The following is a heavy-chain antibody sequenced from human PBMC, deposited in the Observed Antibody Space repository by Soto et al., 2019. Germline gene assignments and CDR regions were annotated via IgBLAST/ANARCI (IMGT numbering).Heavy chain of an antibody. D-gene: IGHD2-2*01. V-gene: IGHV1-69*06. CDR3: AGRCDGTNCLAHFDY. CDR2: IIPIFGTP. J-gene: IGHJ4*02. CDR1: GGTFNNYV. Sequence: QVQLVQSGAEVKKPGSSVTVSCRASGGTFNNYVINWVRQAPGQGLEWMAGIIPIFGTPNYAQKFQGRVTITADKSTSTAYMELNSLRSEDTAVYYCAGRCDGTNCLAHFDYWGKGTLVTVSS.